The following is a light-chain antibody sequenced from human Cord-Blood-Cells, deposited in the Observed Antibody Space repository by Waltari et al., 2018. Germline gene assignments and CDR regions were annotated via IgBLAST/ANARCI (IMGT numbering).Light chain of an antibody. V-gene: IGKV3-20*01. CDR1: QSVSSSY. CDR2: GAS. CDR3: QQYGSSPPT. Sequence: EIVLTQSPGTPSLSPGERATLSCMASQSVSSSYLAWYQQKPGQAPRLLIYGASSRATGIPDRFSGSGSGTDFTLTISRLEPEDFAVYYCQQYGSSPPTFGQGTKVEIK. J-gene: IGKJ1*01.